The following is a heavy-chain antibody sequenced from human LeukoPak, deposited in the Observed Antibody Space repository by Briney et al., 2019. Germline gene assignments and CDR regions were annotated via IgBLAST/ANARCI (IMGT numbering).Heavy chain of an antibody. CDR2: ISGSGGST. J-gene: IGHJ2*01. V-gene: IGHV3-23*01. CDR3: AKQDGGYGRSIWYFDL. CDR1: GFTFSSYG. D-gene: IGHD5-12*01. Sequence: GGSLRLSCAASGFTFSSYGMSWVRQAPGKGLEWVSAISGSGGSTYYADSVKGRFTISRDNSKNTLYLQMNSLRAEDTAVYYCAKQDGGYGRSIWYFDLWGRGTLVTVSS.